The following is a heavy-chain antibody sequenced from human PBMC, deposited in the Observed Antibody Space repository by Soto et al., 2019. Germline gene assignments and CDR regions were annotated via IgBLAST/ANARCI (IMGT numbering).Heavy chain of an antibody. D-gene: IGHD4-4*01. Sequence: EVQLLETGGGLVQPGGSLRLSCAASGFTFNSYAMSWVRQAPGKGLEWVSAISGSGGSTYYADSVKGRFTISRDNSKNTLYLQMNSLRAEDTAVYYCAKTVTRRDEYFDYWGQGTLVTVSS. CDR2: ISGSGGST. CDR3: AKTVTRRDEYFDY. J-gene: IGHJ4*02. CDR1: GFTFNSYA. V-gene: IGHV3-23*01.